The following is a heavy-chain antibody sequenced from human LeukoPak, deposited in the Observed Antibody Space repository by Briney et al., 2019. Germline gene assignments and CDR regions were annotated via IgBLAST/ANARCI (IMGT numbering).Heavy chain of an antibody. J-gene: IGHJ4*02. V-gene: IGHV1-2*02. CDR1: GYTFTSYY. CDR2: INPNSGGT. Sequence: ASVKVSCKASGYTFTSYYMHWVRQAPGQGLEWMGWINPNSGGTKYAQKFQGRVTMTRDTSISTAYMELSRLRSDDTAVYYCARPGNRIFFDYWGQGTLVTVSS. D-gene: IGHD2-15*01. CDR3: ARPGNRIFFDY.